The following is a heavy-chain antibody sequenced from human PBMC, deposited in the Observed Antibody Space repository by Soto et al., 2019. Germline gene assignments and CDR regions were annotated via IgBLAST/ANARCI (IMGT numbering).Heavy chain of an antibody. CDR1: GYTFTSYA. CDR3: ARDSNYDFWSGYYTGLWYYYYYGMDV. V-gene: IGHV1-3*01. J-gene: IGHJ6*02. D-gene: IGHD3-3*01. Sequence: ASVKVSCKASGYTFTSYAMHWVRQAPGQRLEWMGWINAGNGNTKYSQKFQGRVTITRDTSASTAYMELSSLRSEDTAVYYCARDSNYDFWSGYYTGLWYYYYYGMDVWGQGTTVTVSS. CDR2: INAGNGNT.